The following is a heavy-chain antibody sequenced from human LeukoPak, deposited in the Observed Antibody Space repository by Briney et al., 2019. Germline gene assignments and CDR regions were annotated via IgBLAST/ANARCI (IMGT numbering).Heavy chain of an antibody. V-gene: IGHV3-23*01. J-gene: IGHJ4*02. D-gene: IGHD6-19*01. CDR3: AKETGIAVAGTGPPDY. Sequence: GGSLRLSCAASGFTFSSYAMSWVRQAPGKGLEWVSAISGSGGSTYYADSVKGRFTISRDNSKNTLYLQMNSLRVEDTAVYYCAKETGIAVAGTGPPDYWGQGTLVTVSS. CDR1: GFTFSSYA. CDR2: ISGSGGST.